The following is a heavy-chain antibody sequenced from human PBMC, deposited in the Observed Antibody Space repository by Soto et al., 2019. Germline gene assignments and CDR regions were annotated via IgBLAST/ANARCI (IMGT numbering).Heavy chain of an antibody. CDR2: IWYDGSNK. D-gene: IGHD3-22*01. V-gene: IGHV3-33*01. CDR1: GFTFSSYG. CDR3: ARAPAPYYYDSSACDY. Sequence: QVQLVESGGGVVQPGRSLRLSCAASGFTFSSYGMHWVRQAPGKGLEWVAVIWYDGSNKYYADSVKGRFTISRDNSKNTLYLQMNSLRAEDTAVYYCARAPAPYYYDSSACDYWGQGTLVTVSS. J-gene: IGHJ4*02.